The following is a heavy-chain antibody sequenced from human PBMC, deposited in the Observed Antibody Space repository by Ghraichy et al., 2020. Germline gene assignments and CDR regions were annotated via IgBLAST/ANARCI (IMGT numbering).Heavy chain of an antibody. CDR3: ARAFPDSDFWSAVDRAGSYYVMDR. V-gene: IGHV1-18*01. CDR2: IRPNNGNT. Sequence: ASVKVSCRTGRALSARYSIDWMRHARGRGKKRMGWIRPNNGNTKFAEEFQGRLTMTTDRSTSTVYMELRGLRSDDTAVYYCARAFPDSDFWSAVDRAGSYYVMDRLGLGTTVTVS. J-gene: IGHJ6*02. CDR1: RALSARYS. D-gene: IGHD3-3*01.